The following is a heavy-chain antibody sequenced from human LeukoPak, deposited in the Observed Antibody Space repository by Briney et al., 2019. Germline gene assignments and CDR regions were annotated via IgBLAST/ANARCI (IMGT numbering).Heavy chain of an antibody. CDR3: ARVIESTSGITMIVVPKGVSAFDI. D-gene: IGHD3-22*01. CDR2: ISSNGGST. CDR1: GFTFSSYW. V-gene: IGHV3-64*01. Sequence: AGGSLRLSCAASGFTFSSYWMSWVRQAPGKGLEYVSAISSNGGSTYYANSVKGRFTISRDNSKNTLYLQMGSLRAEDMAVYYCARVIESTSGITMIVVPKGVSAFDIWGQGTMVTVSS. J-gene: IGHJ3*02.